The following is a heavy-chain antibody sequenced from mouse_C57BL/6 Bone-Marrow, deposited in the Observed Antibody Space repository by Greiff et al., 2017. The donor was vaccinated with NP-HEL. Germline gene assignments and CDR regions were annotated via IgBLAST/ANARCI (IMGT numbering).Heavy chain of an antibody. V-gene: IGHV1-5*01. CDR1: GYTFTSYW. J-gene: IGHJ2*01. CDR3: TRMGATRGYFDY. D-gene: IGHD6-1*01. Sequence: VQLKESGTVLARPGASVKMSCKTSGYTFTSYWMHWVKQRPGQGLEWIGAIDPGNSDTSYNQKFKGKAKLTAVTSASPAYLELSSLTNEDSAVYYCTRMGATRGYFDYWGQGTTLTVSS. CDR2: IDPGNSDT.